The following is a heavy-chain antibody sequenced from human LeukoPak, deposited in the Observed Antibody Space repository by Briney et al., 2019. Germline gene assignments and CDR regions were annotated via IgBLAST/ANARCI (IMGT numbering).Heavy chain of an antibody. CDR1: GYTFTGYY. V-gene: IGHV1-2*02. CDR2: INPNSGGT. J-gene: IGHJ4*02. D-gene: IGHD3-22*01. CDR3: ARGILIDYYDSSGYLAYFDY. Sequence: ASVKVSCKASGYTFTGYYMHWVRQAPGQGLEWMGWINPNSGGTNYAQKFQGRVTMTRDTSISTAYMKLSRLRSDDTAVYYCARGILIDYYDSSGYLAYFDYWGQGTLVTASS.